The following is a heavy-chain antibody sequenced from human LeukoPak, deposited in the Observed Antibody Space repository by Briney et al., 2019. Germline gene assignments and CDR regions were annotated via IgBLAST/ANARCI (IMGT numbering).Heavy chain of an antibody. J-gene: IGHJ4*02. Sequence: ASVKVSCKPSGYTFIDHYLHWVRQAPGQGLESLGWIDPDTGDTNYPQKFQGRVTMTRDTSSSTAYMELNRLRSDDTAVYYCARAGHNSNSGGYDFWGLGTLVTVSS. D-gene: IGHD3-22*01. V-gene: IGHV1-2*02. CDR2: IDPDTGDT. CDR3: ARAGHNSNSGGYDF. CDR1: GYTFIDHY.